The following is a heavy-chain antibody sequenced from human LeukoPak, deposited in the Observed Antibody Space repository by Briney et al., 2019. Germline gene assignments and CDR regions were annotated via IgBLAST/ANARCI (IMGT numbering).Heavy chain of an antibody. CDR2: INPNSGGT. D-gene: IGHD3-10*01. J-gene: IGHJ4*02. CDR1: GYTFTSYY. V-gene: IGHV1-2*02. Sequence: ASVKVSCKASGYTFTSYYIHWVRQAPGQGLEWMGWINPNSGGTNYAQKFQGRVTMTRDTSISTAYTELSRLTSADTAVYYCARGNFYDNKGYSPELRYWGQGTLVTVSS. CDR3: ARGNFYDNKGYSPELRY.